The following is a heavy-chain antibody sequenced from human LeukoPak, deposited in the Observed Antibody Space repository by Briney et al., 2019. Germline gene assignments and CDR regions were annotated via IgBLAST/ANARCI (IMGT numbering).Heavy chain of an antibody. J-gene: IGHJ3*01. V-gene: IGHV3-21*01. CDR2: ISTTSKYL. Sequence: RVACAATGLGLGSYNMKGVGQASGKGLERVSTISTTSKYLVYADSVKGRFIVSRDDAKNSLYLQMSSLRAEDTAVYYCARDSPNWGDAFDVWGPGTMVTVSA. CDR1: GLGLGSYN. D-gene: IGHD7-27*01. CDR3: ARDSPNWGDAFDV.